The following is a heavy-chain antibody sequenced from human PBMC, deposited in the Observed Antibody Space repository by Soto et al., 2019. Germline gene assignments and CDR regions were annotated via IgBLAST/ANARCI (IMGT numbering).Heavy chain of an antibody. CDR3: ARHLSESGYDLNY. V-gene: IGHV4-39*01. Sequence: PSETLSLTCPVSGCSITSDSYYWAWIRQPPGKGLEWIGSIYFSGSTYYNSALKSRLAISIDMSKNQFSLNLSSVTAADTAVYYCARHLSESGYDLNYWGQGTPVTVSS. CDR1: GCSITSDSYY. D-gene: IGHD5-12*01. J-gene: IGHJ4*02. CDR2: IYFSGST.